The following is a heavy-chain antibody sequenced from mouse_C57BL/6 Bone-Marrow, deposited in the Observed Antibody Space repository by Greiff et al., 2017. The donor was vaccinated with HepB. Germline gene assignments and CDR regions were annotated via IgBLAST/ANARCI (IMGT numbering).Heavy chain of an antibody. Sequence: QVQLQQSGAELARPGASVKLSCKASGYTFTSYGISWVKQRTGQGLEWIGEIYPRSGNTYYNEKFKGKATLTADKSSSTAYMELRSLTPEDSAVYFCARWLLPCTGFDYWGQGTTLTVSS. D-gene: IGHD2-3*01. J-gene: IGHJ2*01. V-gene: IGHV1-81*01. CDR1: GYTFTSYG. CDR3: ARWLLPCTGFDY. CDR2: IYPRSGNT.